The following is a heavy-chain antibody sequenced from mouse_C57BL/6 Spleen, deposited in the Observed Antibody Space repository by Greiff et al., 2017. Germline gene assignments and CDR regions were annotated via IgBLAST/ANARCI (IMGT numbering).Heavy chain of an antibody. V-gene: IGHV1-54*01. Sequence: QVQLQQSGAELVRPGTSVKVSCKASGYAFTNYLIEWVKQRPGQGLEWIGVINPGSGGTHYNEKFKGKATLTADKSSSTAYMQLSSLTSEDSAVYFCARYSYGSSPYYAMDCWGQGASVTVSS. J-gene: IGHJ4*01. CDR3: ARYSYGSSPYYAMDC. CDR1: GYAFTNYL. D-gene: IGHD1-1*01. CDR2: INPGSGGT.